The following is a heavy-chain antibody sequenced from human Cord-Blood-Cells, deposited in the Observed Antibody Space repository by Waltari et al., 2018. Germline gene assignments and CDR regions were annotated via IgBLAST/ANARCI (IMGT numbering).Heavy chain of an antibody. D-gene: IGHD4-4*01. Sequence: EVQLVESGGGLIQPGGSLRLSCAASGFIFSSNYMSWVRQAPGKGCGWVSFIYSGGSTYYADSGKGRFTISRDNSKNTLYLQMTSLRAEDTAVYYCARDVSNYEGMDVWGQGTTVTVSS. J-gene: IGHJ6*02. V-gene: IGHV3-53*01. CDR3: ARDVSNYEGMDV. CDR1: GFIFSSNY. CDR2: IYSGGST.